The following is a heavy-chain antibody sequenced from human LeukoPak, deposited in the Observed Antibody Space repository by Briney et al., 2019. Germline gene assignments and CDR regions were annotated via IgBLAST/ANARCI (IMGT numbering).Heavy chain of an antibody. CDR2: IIPIFGTA. CDR3: ARGIVVVPAATHYYYYGMDV. CDR1: GVTFSSYA. D-gene: IGHD2-2*01. V-gene: IGHV1-69*13. Sequence: SVKVSRKASGVTFSSYAISWVRQAPGQGLEWMGGIIPIFGTANYAQKFQGRVTITADESTSTAYMELSSLRSEDTAVYYCARGIVVVPAATHYYYYGMDVWGKGTTVTVSS. J-gene: IGHJ6*04.